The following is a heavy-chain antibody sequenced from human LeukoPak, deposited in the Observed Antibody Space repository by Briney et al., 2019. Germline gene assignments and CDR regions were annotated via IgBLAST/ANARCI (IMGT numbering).Heavy chain of an antibody. CDR2: ISGSGGST. Sequence: GGSLRLSCTVSGFTFSNYAMIWVRQAPGKGLEWVSAISGSGGSTYYADSVKGRFTISRDNSKNTLYLQMSSLRADDTAVYYCAKSCGGTCYSDFGSWGQGTLVTVSS. V-gene: IGHV3-23*01. CDR1: GFTFSNYA. CDR3: AKSCGGTCYSDFGS. J-gene: IGHJ4*02. D-gene: IGHD2-21*02.